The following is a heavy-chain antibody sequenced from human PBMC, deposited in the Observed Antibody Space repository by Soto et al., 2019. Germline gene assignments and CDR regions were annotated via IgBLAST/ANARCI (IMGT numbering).Heavy chain of an antibody. D-gene: IGHD3-3*01. CDR2: ISGSGGST. Sequence: GGSLRLYCAASGFTFSSYAMSWVRQAPGKGLEWVSAISGSGGSTYYADSVKGRFTISRDKSKNTLYLQMNSLRDEDTAVYYCAKGSRFLEWLSDYWGQGTLVTVSS. J-gene: IGHJ4*02. CDR3: AKGSRFLEWLSDY. V-gene: IGHV3-23*01. CDR1: GFTFSSYA.